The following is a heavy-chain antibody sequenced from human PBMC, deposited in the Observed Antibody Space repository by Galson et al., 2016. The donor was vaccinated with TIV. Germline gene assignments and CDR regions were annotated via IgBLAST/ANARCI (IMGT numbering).Heavy chain of an antibody. CDR2: IIPLFGSA. J-gene: IGHJ6*02. CDR3: AKDRNTAMDTYHFYYGMDV. CDR1: GGTFGSFD. Sequence: SVKVSCKASGGTFGSFDFNWVRQAPGQGLEWMGYIIPLFGSANYAQKFQGRVTITADKSTSTVYMELTSLTSEDSALYYCAKDRNTAMDTYHFYYGMDVWGQGTTVTVSS. V-gene: IGHV1-69*06. D-gene: IGHD5-18*01.